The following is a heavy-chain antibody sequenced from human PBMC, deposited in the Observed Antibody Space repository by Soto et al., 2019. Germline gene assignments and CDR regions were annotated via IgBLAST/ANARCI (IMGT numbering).Heavy chain of an antibody. CDR1: GGSMSKFY. CDR3: VRDGSKTLRDCFDP. J-gene: IGHJ5*02. Sequence: SETLSLTCSVSGGSMSKFYWSWIRKTAGKGLEWMGRVYATGTSDYNPSLRSRIAMPVDISKKTFSLRLRSVTAADTGVYYCVRDGSKTLRDCFDPWGQGILLTVSS. D-gene: IGHD4-17*01. CDR2: VYATGTS. V-gene: IGHV4-4*07.